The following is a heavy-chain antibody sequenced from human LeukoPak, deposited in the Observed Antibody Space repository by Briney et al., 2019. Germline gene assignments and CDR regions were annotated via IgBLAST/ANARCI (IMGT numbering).Heavy chain of an antibody. CDR1: GGSVSSGSYY. J-gene: IGHJ4*02. CDR3: ARDSSIAAHYFDY. CDR2: IDYSGSA. V-gene: IGHV4-61*01. D-gene: IGHD6-6*01. Sequence: SETLSLTCIVSGGSVSSGSYYWSWIRQPPGKELEWIGYIDYSGSAKYNPSLKSRVSISVDTSKNQFSLKLSSVTAADTAVYFCARDSSIAAHYFDYWGQGTRSPSP.